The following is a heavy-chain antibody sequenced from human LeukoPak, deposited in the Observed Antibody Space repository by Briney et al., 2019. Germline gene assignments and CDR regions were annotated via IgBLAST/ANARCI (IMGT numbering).Heavy chain of an antibody. CDR1: GFTFSRYG. D-gene: IGHD3/OR15-3a*01. Sequence: GGSLRLSCAASGFTFSRYGMSWVRQAPRKGLEWVSDITGSGDGTYYADSVKGRFTISRDNSKNTLYLQMNSLRAEDTAVYYCAKKMAWTVGFRNYYYMDVWGKGTTVTISS. CDR2: ITGSGDGT. V-gene: IGHV3-23*01. CDR3: AKKMAWTVGFRNYYYMDV. J-gene: IGHJ6*03.